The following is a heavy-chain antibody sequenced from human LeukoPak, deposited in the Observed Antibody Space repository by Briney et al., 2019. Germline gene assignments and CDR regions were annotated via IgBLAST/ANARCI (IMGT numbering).Heavy chain of an antibody. J-gene: IGHJ1*01. CDR3: YGGNAES. CDR1: GFTFSSYA. D-gene: IGHD4-23*01. V-gene: IGHV3-74*01. Sequence: GGSLRLSCAASGFTFSSYAMNWVRQAPGKGLVWVSGINSDGSDTYYADSVKGRFTISRDNAKNALYLQMNSLRAEDTAVYYCYGGNAESWGQGTLVTVSS. CDR2: INSDGSDT.